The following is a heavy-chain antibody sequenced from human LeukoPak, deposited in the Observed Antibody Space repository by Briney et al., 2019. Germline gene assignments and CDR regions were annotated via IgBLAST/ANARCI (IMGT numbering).Heavy chain of an antibody. Sequence: GGSLRLSCAASGFTFSNAWMSWVRQAPGKGLEWVGRIKSKTDGGTTDYAAPVKGRFTISRDDSKNTLYLQMSSLKTEDTAVYYCTTDLTFVVVLAAIRGFDYWGQGTLVTVSS. CDR2: IKSKTDGGTT. V-gene: IGHV3-15*01. CDR3: TTDLTFVVVLAAIRGFDY. D-gene: IGHD2-2*01. J-gene: IGHJ4*02. CDR1: GFTFSNAW.